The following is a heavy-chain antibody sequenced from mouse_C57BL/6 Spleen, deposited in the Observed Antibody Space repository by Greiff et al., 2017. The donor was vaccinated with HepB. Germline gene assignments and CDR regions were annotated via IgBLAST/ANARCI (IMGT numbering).Heavy chain of an antibody. CDR1: GFSLTSYG. J-gene: IGHJ3*01. D-gene: IGHD3-2*02. V-gene: IGHV2-2*01. CDR3: ARDSSGPFAY. Sequence: QVQLQQSGPGLVQPSQSLSITCTVSGFSLTSYGVHWVRQSPGKGLEWLGVIWGGGSTDYNAAFISRLSISKDNSKSQVFIKMNSLQADDTAIYYCARDSSGPFAYWGQGTLVTVSA. CDR2: IWGGGST.